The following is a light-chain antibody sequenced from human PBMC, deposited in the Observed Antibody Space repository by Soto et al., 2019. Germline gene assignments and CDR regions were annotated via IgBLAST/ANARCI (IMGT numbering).Light chain of an antibody. CDR3: QDYKSYSGA. J-gene: IGKJ1*01. CDR2: KAS. Sequence: DIQMTQSPSTLSGSVGDRVTITSRASQTISSWLAWYQQKPGKAPKLLIYKASTLKSGVPSRFSGSGSGTELTITMSRVQPDNFTTYYCQDYKSYSGAFGPGTKVELK. V-gene: IGKV1-5*03. CDR1: QTISSW.